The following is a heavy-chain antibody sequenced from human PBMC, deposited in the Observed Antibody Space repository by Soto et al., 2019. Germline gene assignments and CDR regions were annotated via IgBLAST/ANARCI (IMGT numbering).Heavy chain of an antibody. CDR1: GFTFSSYS. D-gene: IGHD6-13*01. J-gene: IGHJ6*02. CDR3: ARGIPKQHIYYYYGMDV. CDR2: ISSSSSYI. V-gene: IGHV3-21*01. Sequence: GGSLRLSCAASGFTFSSYSMNWVRQAPGKGLEWVSSISSSSSYIYYADSVKGRSTISRDNAKNSLYLQMNSLRAEDTAVYYCARGIPKQHIYYYYGMDVWGQGTTVTVSS.